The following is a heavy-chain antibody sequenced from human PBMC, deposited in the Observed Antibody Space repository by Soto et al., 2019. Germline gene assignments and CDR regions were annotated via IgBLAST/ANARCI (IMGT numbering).Heavy chain of an antibody. CDR2: ISAYNGNT. D-gene: IGHD2-2*01. CDR3: ARRTGSHCSSTSCSFDY. Sequence: QVQLVQSGAEVKKPGASVKVSCKASGYTFTSYGISWVRPAPGQGLEWMGWISAYNGNTNYAQKLRGRVTMTTDTSTSTAYMELRSLRSDDTAVYYCARRTGSHCSSTSCSFDYWGQGTLVTVSS. V-gene: IGHV1-18*01. CDR1: GYTFTSYG. J-gene: IGHJ4*02.